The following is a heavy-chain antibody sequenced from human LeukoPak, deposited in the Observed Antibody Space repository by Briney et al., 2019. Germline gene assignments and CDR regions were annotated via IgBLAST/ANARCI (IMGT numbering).Heavy chain of an antibody. D-gene: IGHD5/OR15-5a*01. CDR3: ARDTHVYEGNWCDR. CDR2: IYYRGST. V-gene: IGHV4-31*03. Sequence: SSQTLSLTCTVSGGSISSGGYDSGWLRQHPGNGLEWTGYIYYRGSTYYHPYLKSRVAISVHTSKNQVSLKLSCVTAAETAVFYYARDTHVYEGNWCDRWGQGALVTLTS. CDR1: GGSISSGGYD. J-gene: IGHJ5*02.